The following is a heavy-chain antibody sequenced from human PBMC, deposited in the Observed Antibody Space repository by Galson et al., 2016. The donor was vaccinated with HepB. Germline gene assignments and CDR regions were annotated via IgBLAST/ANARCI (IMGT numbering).Heavy chain of an antibody. D-gene: IGHD3-3*01. V-gene: IGHV3-49*03. J-gene: IGHJ4*02. CDR2: IRSNSYGGTT. CDR3: SRVVGLDYDFWSGYPDCDY. Sequence: SLRLSCATSGFPFDNYAMSWFRQAPGKGLHWVGFIRSNSYGGTTDYAASVKGSFTISRDDSKSIVYLQMNRLKTEDTAVYYCSRVVGLDYDFWSGYPDCDYGGQGALVTVSS. CDR1: GFPFDNYA.